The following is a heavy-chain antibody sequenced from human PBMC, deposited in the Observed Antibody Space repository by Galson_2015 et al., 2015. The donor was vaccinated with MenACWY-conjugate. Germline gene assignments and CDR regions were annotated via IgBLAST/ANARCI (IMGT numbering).Heavy chain of an antibody. J-gene: IGHJ4*02. CDR2: IRSKANSYAT. Sequence: SLRLSCAASGFTFSGSAMHWVRQASGKGLEWAGRIRSKANSYATAYAASVKGRFTISRDDSKNTLYLQMNSLNTEDTAVYYCATVHYHPRWGQGTLVTVSS. CDR1: GFTFSGSA. V-gene: IGHV3-73*01. D-gene: IGHD3-10*01. CDR3: ATVHYHPR.